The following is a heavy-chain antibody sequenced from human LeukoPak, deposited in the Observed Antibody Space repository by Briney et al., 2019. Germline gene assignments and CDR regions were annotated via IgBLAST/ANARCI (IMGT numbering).Heavy chain of an antibody. Sequence: GGSLRLSCVASGFTFSNYAMSWVRQAPGKRLEWVSAVTGRGGSTYYADSVKGRFTISRDNSRNTLFLQMNSLRAEDTATYYCAKWGDFDILTGYYVSDFWGQGTLVTVSS. CDR3: AKWGDFDILTGYYVSDF. D-gene: IGHD3-9*01. J-gene: IGHJ4*02. CDR1: GFTFSNYA. CDR2: VTGRGGST. V-gene: IGHV3-23*01.